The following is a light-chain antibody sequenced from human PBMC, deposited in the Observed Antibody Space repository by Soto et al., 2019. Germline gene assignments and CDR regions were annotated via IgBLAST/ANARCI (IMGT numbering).Light chain of an antibody. V-gene: IGKV3-15*01. CDR2: GAS. J-gene: IGKJ1*01. CDR1: QRVSSN. Sequence: EIVMTQSPATLSVSPGERATLSCRASQRVSSNLAWYQQKPGQAPWLLIYGASTRVSGIPARFSGSGSGTEFTITISSLQSEDFAVYYCQHYNNWPRTFGQGTKVEIK. CDR3: QHYNNWPRT.